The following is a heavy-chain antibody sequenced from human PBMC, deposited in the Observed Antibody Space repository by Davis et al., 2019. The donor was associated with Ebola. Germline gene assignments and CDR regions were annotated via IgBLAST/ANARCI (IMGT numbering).Heavy chain of an antibody. Sequence: AASVKVSCKASGGTFSSYAISWVRQAPGQGLEWMGGIIPIFGTANYAQKFQGRVTITADKSTSTAYMELSSLRSEDTAVYYCARDLAVAGDYWGQGTLVTVSS. CDR3: ARDLAVAGDY. J-gene: IGHJ4*02. CDR1: GGTFSSYA. V-gene: IGHV1-69*06. CDR2: IIPIFGTA. D-gene: IGHD6-19*01.